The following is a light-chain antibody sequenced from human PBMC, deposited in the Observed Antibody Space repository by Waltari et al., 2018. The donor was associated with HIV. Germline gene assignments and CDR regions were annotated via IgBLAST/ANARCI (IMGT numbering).Light chain of an antibody. Sequence: QPVLTQPTSLSASPGASASFTCTLRSGINVGTKRIYWYQQKPGSLPRYLLSYKSDTDNQQGSGVPSRFSGSKDASTNAGLLLISGLQYEDEADYFCAIWNTSSVVFGGGTKLTVL. V-gene: IGLV5-39*01. CDR2: YKSDTDN. J-gene: IGLJ2*01. CDR3: AIWNTSSVV. CDR1: SGINVGTKR.